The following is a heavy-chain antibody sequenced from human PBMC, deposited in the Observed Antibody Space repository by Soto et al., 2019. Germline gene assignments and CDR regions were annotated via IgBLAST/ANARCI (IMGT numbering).Heavy chain of an antibody. J-gene: IGHJ4*02. CDR1: GYSFTGYY. Sequence: GSVKVSCKASGYSFTGYYIHWVRQAPGQGLEWMGWINPTSGDTNYAQKFQGRVTMTRDTSISTAFMDLTSLRAEDTAVYYCGRGYYYDSSGSDLDSWAQGPLFTVS. CDR3: GRGYYYDSSGSDLDS. CDR2: INPTSGDT. V-gene: IGHV1-2*02. D-gene: IGHD3-22*01.